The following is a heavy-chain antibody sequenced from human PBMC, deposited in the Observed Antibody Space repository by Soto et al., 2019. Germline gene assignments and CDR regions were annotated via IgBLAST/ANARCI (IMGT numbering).Heavy chain of an antibody. CDR3: AREDYYGSGIGY. Sequence: SETLSLTCTVSGGSISSGDYYWSWIRQPPGKGLEWIGYIYYSGSTYYNPSLKSRVTISVDTSKNQFSLKLSSVTAADTAVYYCAREDYYGSGIGYWGQGTLVTVSS. V-gene: IGHV4-30-4*01. CDR1: GGSISSGDYY. J-gene: IGHJ4*02. D-gene: IGHD3-10*01. CDR2: IYYSGST.